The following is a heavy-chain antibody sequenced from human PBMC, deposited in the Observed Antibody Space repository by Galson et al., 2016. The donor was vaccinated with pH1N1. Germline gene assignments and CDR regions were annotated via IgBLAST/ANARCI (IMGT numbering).Heavy chain of an antibody. J-gene: IGHJ5*01. V-gene: IGHV4-61*02. CDR1: GGSISSDSDY. CDR3: ARESLEWLIISGHRVELNWFDS. CDR2: VSGTGTT. D-gene: IGHD3-3*01. Sequence: TLSLTCTVSGGSISSDSDYWPWIRQPAGKGLEWIGRVSGTGTTNYNPSLKSRVTTSIDTSKNQFSLKMASVTAADTAVYFCARESLEWLIISGHRVELNWFDSWGQGTLVTVSS.